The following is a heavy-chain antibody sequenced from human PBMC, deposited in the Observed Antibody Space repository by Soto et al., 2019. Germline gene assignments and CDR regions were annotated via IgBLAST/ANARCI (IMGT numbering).Heavy chain of an antibody. D-gene: IGHD1-26*01. CDR3: ARDPLGATPMDV. CDR2: IYYDGTA. J-gene: IGHJ6*02. CDR1: AGSIDTHY. V-gene: IGHV4-59*11. Sequence: SETLSLTCTVSAGSIDTHYWSWIRQPPGKGLEWIGSIYYDGTANSNPSLKSRVAISVDMSNNQFSLSLSSVTAADTAVYYCARDPLGATPMDVWGQGTTVTVSS.